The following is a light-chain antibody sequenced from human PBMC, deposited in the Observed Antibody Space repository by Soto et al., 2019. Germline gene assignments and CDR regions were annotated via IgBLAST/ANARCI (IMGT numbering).Light chain of an antibody. CDR3: QQYKSYLRT. Sequence: DIQMTQSPSTLSASVGDRVTITCRASQTISGWLAWYQQKPGKAPKLLIYAASTLESGVSSRFSGRGSGTEFTLTINSLQPEDFATYYCQQYKSYLRTFGQGTKVDIK. CDR1: QTISGW. V-gene: IGKV1-5*01. CDR2: AAS. J-gene: IGKJ1*01.